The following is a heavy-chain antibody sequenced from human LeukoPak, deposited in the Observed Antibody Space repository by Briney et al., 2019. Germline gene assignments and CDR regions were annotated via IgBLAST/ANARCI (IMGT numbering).Heavy chain of an antibody. CDR1: GGSISSSSYF. V-gene: IGHV4-39*02. CDR2: MYYSGST. D-gene: IGHD3-16*01. CDR3: ARWGGFYYYYYMDV. Sequence: SETLSLTCTVSGGSISSSSYFWGWISQPPGKGLEWIGSMYYSGSTYYNPSLKSRVTISVDTSKNHFSLKLSSVTAADTAVYYCARWGGFYYYYYMDVWGKGTTVTVSS. J-gene: IGHJ6*03.